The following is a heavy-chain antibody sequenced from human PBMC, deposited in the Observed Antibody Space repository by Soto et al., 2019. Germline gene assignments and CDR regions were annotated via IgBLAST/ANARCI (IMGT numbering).Heavy chain of an antibody. J-gene: IGHJ4*02. CDR3: AKAGYCVSTSCYFPFDY. D-gene: IGHD2-2*01. V-gene: IGHV3-23*01. CDR1: AFTFSSYA. CDR2: ISGSGGST. Sequence: GGSLRLSCAASAFTFSSYAMSWVRQAPGKGLEWVSAISGSGGSTYYADSVKGRFTISRDNSKNTLYLQMNSLRAEDAAVYSCAKAGYCVSTSCYFPFDYWGQGTLVTVSS.